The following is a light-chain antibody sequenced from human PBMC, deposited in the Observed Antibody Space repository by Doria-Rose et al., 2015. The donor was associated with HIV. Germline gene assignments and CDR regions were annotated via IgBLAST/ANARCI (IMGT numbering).Light chain of an antibody. CDR3: HQYASSRT. J-gene: IGKJ1*01. Sequence: TQSPGTLSLSPGERATLSCRASQSVSANYLAWYQQRPGQSPRLLIYGASSRATDIPDRFSGSGSGTDFTLTISRPEPEDLAVYYCHQYASSRTFGQGTKVEIK. V-gene: IGKV3-20*01. CDR2: GAS. CDR1: QSVSANY.